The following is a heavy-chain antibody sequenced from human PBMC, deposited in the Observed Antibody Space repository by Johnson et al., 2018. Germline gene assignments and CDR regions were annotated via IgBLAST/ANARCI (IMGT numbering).Heavy chain of an antibody. CDR3: ARNPGGQYGMDV. J-gene: IGHJ6*02. Sequence: QVQLQESGGGVVQPGRSLRLSCAASGFTFSSYGMHWVRQAPGKGLEWVAVISYDGSNKYYAAPVKGRFTISRDDSKNSLYLQMNSLKTEDTAVYYCARNPGGQYGMDVWGQGTTVTVSS. V-gene: IGHV3-30*03. CDR1: GFTFSSYG. D-gene: IGHD3-16*01. CDR2: ISYDGSNK.